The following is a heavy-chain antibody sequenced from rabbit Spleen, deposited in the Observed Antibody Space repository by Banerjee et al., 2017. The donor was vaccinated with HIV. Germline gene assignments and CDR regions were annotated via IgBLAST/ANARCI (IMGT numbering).Heavy chain of an antibody. Sequence: QSLEESGGDLVKPEGSLTLTCKASGFSFSDRDVMCWVRQAPGKGLEWIGCINTATGKAVYASWAKGRFTISKTSSTTVTLQMTSLTAADTATYFCARSYRSMVGFFNLWGPGTLVTVS. D-gene: IGHD4-1*01. CDR1: GFSFSDRDV. J-gene: IGHJ4*01. CDR3: ARSYRSMVGFFNL. V-gene: IGHV1S40*01. CDR2: INTATGKA.